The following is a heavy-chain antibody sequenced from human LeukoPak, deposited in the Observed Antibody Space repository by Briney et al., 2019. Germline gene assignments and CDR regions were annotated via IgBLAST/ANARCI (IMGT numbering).Heavy chain of an antibody. V-gene: IGHV4-31*03. D-gene: IGHD4-11*01. CDR2: IYYSGST. J-gene: IGHJ5*02. CDR3: ARAPLQGFDP. Sequence: SQTLSLTCTVSGGSISSGGYYWSWIRQHPGKGLEWIGYIYYSGSTYYNPSLKSRVTISVDTSKNQFPLKLSSVTAADTAVYYCARAPLQGFDPWGQGTLVTVSS. CDR1: GGSISSGGYY.